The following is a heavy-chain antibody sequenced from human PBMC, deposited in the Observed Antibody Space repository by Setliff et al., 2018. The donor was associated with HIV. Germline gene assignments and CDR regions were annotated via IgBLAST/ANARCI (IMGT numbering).Heavy chain of an antibody. CDR1: GYTFSQYA. J-gene: IGHJ6*02. V-gene: IGHV1-3*04. Sequence: ASVKVSCKASGYTFSQYALHWVRQAPGQRLEWMGWINTGNENTRYSQKFQGRVSIIRDTSANTAYMELTNLRSDDSAIYYCAKDWKVWFGELSQDYYYGMDVWGQGTTVTVSS. CDR3: AKDWKVWFGELSQDYYYGMDV. CDR2: INTGNENT. D-gene: IGHD3-10*01.